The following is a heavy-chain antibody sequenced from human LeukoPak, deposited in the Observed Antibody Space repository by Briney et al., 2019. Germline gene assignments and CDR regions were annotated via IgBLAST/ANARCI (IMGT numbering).Heavy chain of an antibody. CDR3: ARIYSGYDL. CDR1: GYTFSVSY. Sequence: ASVKVSCKASGYTFSVSYIHWVRRAPGQGLKWMGWINPNNGVTNYAQKFQGRVTMTSDTSISTAYMELRSLRSDDTAVYYCARIYSGYDLWGQGTLVTVSS. V-gene: IGHV1-2*02. D-gene: IGHD5-12*01. CDR2: INPNNGVT. J-gene: IGHJ5*02.